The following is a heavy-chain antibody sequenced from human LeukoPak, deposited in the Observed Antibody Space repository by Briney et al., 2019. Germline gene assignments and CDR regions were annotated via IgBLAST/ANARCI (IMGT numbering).Heavy chain of an antibody. CDR2: MYHSGST. V-gene: IGHV4-38-2*02. Sequence: SETLSLTCTVSGDSITSHYYWGWIRQPPGKGLEWIGTMYHSGSTYYNPSLRSRVTLSVDTSRNHSSLKLTSATAADTAVYYCARSPALYDILTGYYKGAFDYWGQGTLVTVSS. CDR3: ARSPALYDILTGYYKGAFDY. D-gene: IGHD3-9*01. J-gene: IGHJ4*02. CDR1: GDSITSHYY.